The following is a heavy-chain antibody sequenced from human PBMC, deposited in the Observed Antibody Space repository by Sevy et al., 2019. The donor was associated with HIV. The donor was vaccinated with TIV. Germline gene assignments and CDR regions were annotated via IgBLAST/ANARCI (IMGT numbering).Heavy chain of an antibody. CDR2: IYASGSPI. Sequence: GGSLRLSCEGSGFTFRSYEMNWVRQAPGKGLEWISYIYASGSPIYYSDSVRGRFTISRDDAKNSLYLQMDDLRVDDTATYYCARKVGYYHYYGMDVRGQGTTVTVSS. J-gene: IGHJ6*02. V-gene: IGHV3-48*03. CDR3: ARKVGYYHYYGMDV. CDR1: GFTFRSYE.